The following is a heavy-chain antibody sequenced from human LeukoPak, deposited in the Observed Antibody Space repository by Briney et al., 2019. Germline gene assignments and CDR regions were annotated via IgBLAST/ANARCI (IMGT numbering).Heavy chain of an antibody. V-gene: IGHV3-23*01. D-gene: IGHD1-26*01. CDR1: GFTFSSYG. CDR3: ARDPYSGSYSDYYYYYMGV. J-gene: IGHJ6*03. Sequence: GGSLRLSCAASGFTFSSYGVSWVRQAPGKGLEWVSGISGSGHRTYYADSVKGRFTISRDNSKSTLYLQMNSLRAEDTAVYYCARDPYSGSYSDYYYYYMGVWGKGTTVTVSS. CDR2: ISGSGHRT.